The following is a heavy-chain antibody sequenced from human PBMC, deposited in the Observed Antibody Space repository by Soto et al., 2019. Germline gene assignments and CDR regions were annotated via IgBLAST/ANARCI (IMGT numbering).Heavy chain of an antibody. Sequence: QLQLQESGSGLVKPSQTLSLTCAVSGGSISSGGYSWSWIRQPPGKGLEWIGYIYHSGSTYYNPSLKSRITISVDRFKNQFPLKLSSVTAADTAVYYCASEGSNEYSNYANWFDPWGQGTLVTVSS. CDR1: GGSISSGGYS. J-gene: IGHJ5*02. CDR3: ASEGSNEYSNYANWFDP. V-gene: IGHV4-30-2*01. D-gene: IGHD4-4*01. CDR2: IYHSGST.